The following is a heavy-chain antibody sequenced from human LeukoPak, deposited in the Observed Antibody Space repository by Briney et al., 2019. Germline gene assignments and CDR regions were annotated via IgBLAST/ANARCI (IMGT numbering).Heavy chain of an antibody. V-gene: IGHV3-21*01. CDR2: ISSGSSYI. D-gene: IGHD2-15*01. CDR1: GFTFSSYS. J-gene: IGHJ4*02. Sequence: GGSLRLSCAASGFTFSSYSMNWVRQAPGKGLEWVSSISSGSSYIYYTDSVKGRFTISRDNAKNLLYLQMNSLRAEDTAVYCCARDVSRISDYWGQGTLVTVSS. CDR3: ARDVSRISDY.